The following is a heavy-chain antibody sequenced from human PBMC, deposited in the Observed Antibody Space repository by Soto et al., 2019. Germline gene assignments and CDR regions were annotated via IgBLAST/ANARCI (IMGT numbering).Heavy chain of an antibody. CDR1: GFTFSSYG. V-gene: IGHV3-30*18. J-gene: IGHJ6*02. CDR2: ISYDGSNK. D-gene: IGHD3-9*01. Sequence: GESLKISCAASGFTFSSYGMHWVRQAPGKGLEWVAVISYDGSNKYYADSVKGRFTISRDNSKNTLYLQMNSLRAEDTAVYYCAKGRPDYDILTGYPHPPPYYYYGMDVWGQGTTVTVSS. CDR3: AKGRPDYDILTGYPHPPPYYYYGMDV.